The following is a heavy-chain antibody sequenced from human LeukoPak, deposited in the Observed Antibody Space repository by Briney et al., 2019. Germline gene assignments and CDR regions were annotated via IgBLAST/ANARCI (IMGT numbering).Heavy chain of an antibody. V-gene: IGHV3-73*01. CDR1: GFTFSSYE. CDR3: TRIVATTT. CDR2: IRSKANSYAT. D-gene: IGHD5-12*01. J-gene: IGHJ5*02. Sequence: GGSLRLSCAASGFTFSSYEMNWVRQASGKGLEWVGRIRSKANSYATAYAASVKGRFTISRDDSKNTAYLQMNSLKTEDTAVYYCTRIVATTTWGQGTLVTVSS.